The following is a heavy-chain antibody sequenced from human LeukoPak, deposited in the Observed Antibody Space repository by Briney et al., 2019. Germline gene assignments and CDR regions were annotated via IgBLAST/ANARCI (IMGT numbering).Heavy chain of an antibody. CDR3: ASEYSSGWYYYYGMDV. V-gene: IGHV3-11*01. CDR2: ISSSGSTI. J-gene: IGHJ6*02. Sequence: PGGSLRLSCAASGFTFSDCYMSWIRQAPGKGLEWVSYISSSGSTIYYADSVKGRFTISRDNAKNSLYLQMNSLRAEDTAVYYCASEYSSGWYYYYGMDVWGQGTTVTVSS. CDR1: GFTFSDCY. D-gene: IGHD6-19*01.